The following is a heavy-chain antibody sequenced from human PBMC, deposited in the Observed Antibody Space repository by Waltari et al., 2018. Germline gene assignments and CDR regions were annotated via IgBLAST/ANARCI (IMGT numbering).Heavy chain of an antibody. CDR3: ARDEGATSTYYYGMDV. Sequence: QLQLQESGPGLVKPSETLSLTCTVSGGSISSSSYYWGWIRQPPGKGLEWVGSIYYSGSTYYNPSLKSRVTISVDTSKNQFSLKLSSVTAADTAVYYCARDEGATSTYYYGMDVWGQGTTVTVSS. V-gene: IGHV4-39*07. D-gene: IGHD1-26*01. CDR1: GGSISSSSYY. J-gene: IGHJ6*02. CDR2: IYYSGST.